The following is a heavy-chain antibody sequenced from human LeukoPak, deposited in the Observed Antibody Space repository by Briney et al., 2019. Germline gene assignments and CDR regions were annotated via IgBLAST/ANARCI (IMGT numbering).Heavy chain of an antibody. CDR3: ARGSIVARPNWFDP. CDR1: GGSISSYY. CDR2: IYYSGST. V-gene: IGHV4-59*01. D-gene: IGHD6-6*01. Sequence: SQTLSLTCTVSGGSISSYYWSWIRQPPGKGLEWIGYIYYSGSTNYNPSLKSRVTISVDTSKNQFSLKLSSVTAADTAVYYCARGSIVARPNWFDPWGQGTLVTVSS. J-gene: IGHJ5*02.